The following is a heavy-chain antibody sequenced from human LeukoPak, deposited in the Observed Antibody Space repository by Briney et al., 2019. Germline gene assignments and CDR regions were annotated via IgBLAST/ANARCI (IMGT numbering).Heavy chain of an antibody. CDR1: GFTFSNYW. CDR2: IMQGGSEK. CDR3: ARGSYYDTSGYVNWYFDL. Sequence: GGSLRLSCAASGFTFSNYWMTWVRQAPGKGLEWVASIMQGGSEKYYVDSVKGRFTISRDNALNSLYLQMNSLRAEDTAVYYCARGSYYDTSGYVNWYFDLRGRGTLVTVSS. V-gene: IGHV3-7*01. J-gene: IGHJ2*01. D-gene: IGHD3-22*01.